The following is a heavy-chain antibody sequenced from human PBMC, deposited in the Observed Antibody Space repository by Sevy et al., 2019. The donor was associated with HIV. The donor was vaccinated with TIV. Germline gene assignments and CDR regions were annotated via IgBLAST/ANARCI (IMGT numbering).Heavy chain of an antibody. CDR2: LSFGCGKI. CDR3: AREGCSRPHDY. J-gene: IGHJ4*02. D-gene: IGHD2-8*01. Sequence: GGSLRLSCAASGFAFYEYSMSWIRQAPGKGLEWVATLSFGCGKINYADSVKGRFNISRGNSKNSFYLQMDNLRVEDTALYYCAREGCSRPHDYWGQGTRVTVSS. V-gene: IGHV3-23*01. CDR1: GFAFYEYS.